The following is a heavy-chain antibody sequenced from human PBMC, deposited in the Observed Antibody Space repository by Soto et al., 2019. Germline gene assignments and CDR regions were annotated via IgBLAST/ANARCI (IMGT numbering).Heavy chain of an antibody. J-gene: IGHJ3*02. CDR3: ARLGYSYGYFAFDI. Sequence: VGSLRLSCAASGFTFSSYSMNWVRQAPGKGLEWVSSISSSSSYIYYADSVKGRFTISRDNAKNSLYLQMNSLRAEDTAVYYCARLGYSYGYFAFDIWGQGTMVTVSS. V-gene: IGHV3-21*01. CDR1: GFTFSSYS. CDR2: ISSSSSYI. D-gene: IGHD5-18*01.